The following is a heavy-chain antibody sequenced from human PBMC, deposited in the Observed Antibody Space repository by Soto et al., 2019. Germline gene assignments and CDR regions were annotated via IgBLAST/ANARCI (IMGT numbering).Heavy chain of an antibody. D-gene: IGHD3-10*01. CDR2: ISGSGGST. J-gene: IGHJ5*02. Sequence: VGSLRLSCAASGFTFSSYAMSWVRQAPGKGLEWVSAISGSGGSTYYADSVKGRFTISRDNSKNTLYLQMNSLRAEDTAVYYCAKDNRLWFGELSLRWFDPWGQGTLVT. CDR3: AKDNRLWFGELSLRWFDP. V-gene: IGHV3-23*01. CDR1: GFTFSSYA.